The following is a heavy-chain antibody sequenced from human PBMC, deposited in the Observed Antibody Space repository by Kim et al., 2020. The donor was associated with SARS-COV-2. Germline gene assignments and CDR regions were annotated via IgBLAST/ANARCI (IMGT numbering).Heavy chain of an antibody. CDR3: ARAPTVTTIFGVVFSFYYM. Sequence: ASVKVSCKVSGYTFTGLTIHWVRQAPGKGLEWMGGIDPKGGETSYAQKFQGRVTMTEDTSIDTAYMELSSLRSEDTAVYYCARAPTVTTIFGVVFSFYYM. J-gene: IGHJ6*03. D-gene: IGHD3-3*01. V-gene: IGHV1-24*01. CDR2: IDPKGGET. CDR1: GYTFTGLT.